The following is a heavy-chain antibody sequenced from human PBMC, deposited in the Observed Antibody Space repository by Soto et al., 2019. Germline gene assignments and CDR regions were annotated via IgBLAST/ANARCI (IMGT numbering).Heavy chain of an antibody. CDR2: IIPIFGTA. Sequence: SVKVSCKASGGTFSSYAISWVRQAPGQGLEWMGGIIPIFGTANCAQKFQGRVTITADESTSTAYMELSSLRSEDTAVYYCARHSGSYPSDAFDIWGQGTMVTVSS. D-gene: IGHD1-26*01. CDR3: ARHSGSYPSDAFDI. J-gene: IGHJ3*02. V-gene: IGHV1-69*13. CDR1: GGTFSSYA.